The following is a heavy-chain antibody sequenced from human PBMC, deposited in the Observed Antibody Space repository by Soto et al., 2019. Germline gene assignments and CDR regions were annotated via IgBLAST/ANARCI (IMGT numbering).Heavy chain of an antibody. V-gene: IGHV4-34*01. CDR2: INHSGGT. Sequence: QVQLQQWGAGLLKPSETLSLTCAVYGGSFSGYYWRWIRQPPGKGLEWFGAINHSGGTNYNPSLKSRVTISVDTYKNQFSLKLSSVTAAATAVYYCARASYYGSGSLAPRIDYWGQGTLVTFSS. D-gene: IGHD3-10*01. J-gene: IGHJ4*02. CDR3: ARASYYGSGSLAPRIDY. CDR1: GGSFSGYY.